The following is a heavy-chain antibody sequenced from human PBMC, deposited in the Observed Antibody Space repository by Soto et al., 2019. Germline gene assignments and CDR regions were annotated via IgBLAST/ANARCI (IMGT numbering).Heavy chain of an antibody. CDR3: ARIPVDTYMINWFDP. D-gene: IGHD5-18*01. Sequence: SETLSLTCTVSGGSVSSGDYYWGWIRQPPGKGLEWIGYIYYSGSTNYNPSLKSRVSISLDTSKNQFSLRLTSVTAADTAVYYCARIPVDTYMINWFDPWGQGTLVTVSS. V-gene: IGHV4-61*08. CDR2: IYYSGST. J-gene: IGHJ5*02. CDR1: GGSVSSGDYY.